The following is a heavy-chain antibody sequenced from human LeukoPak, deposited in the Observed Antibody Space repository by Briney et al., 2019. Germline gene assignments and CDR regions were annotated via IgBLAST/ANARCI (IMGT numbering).Heavy chain of an antibody. D-gene: IGHD2-21*01. Sequence: ASVKVSCKASGYTFTGAYMHWVRQAPGQGLEWMGWINPNSGGTQFAQKFQGRVTMTRDTSISTAYMELDRLRSDDTAVYYCARVLFNSGYDFWGQGTLVTVSS. CDR2: INPNSGGT. J-gene: IGHJ4*02. CDR1: GYTFTGAY. V-gene: IGHV1-2*02. CDR3: ARVLFNSGYDF.